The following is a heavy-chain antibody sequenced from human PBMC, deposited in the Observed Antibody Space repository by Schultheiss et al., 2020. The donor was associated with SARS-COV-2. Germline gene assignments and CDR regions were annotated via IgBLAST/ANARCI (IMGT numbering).Heavy chain of an antibody. D-gene: IGHD2-15*01. CDR3: TGGAGSDY. CDR1: GSTFTNVW. CDR2: VKDKTDGGTT. Sequence: GGSLRLSCVVSGSTFTNVWMTWVRQVPGKGLEWLGRVKDKTDGGTTDYAAPVKGRFAMSRDDSKNTLYLQMDSLKTEDTALYYCTGGAGSDYWGQGTLVTVSS. V-gene: IGHV3-15*01. J-gene: IGHJ4*02.